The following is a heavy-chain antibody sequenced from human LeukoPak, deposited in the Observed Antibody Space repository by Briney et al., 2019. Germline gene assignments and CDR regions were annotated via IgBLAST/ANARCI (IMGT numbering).Heavy chain of an antibody. V-gene: IGHV3-49*03. CDR2: IRSKAYGGTT. J-gene: IGHJ4*02. D-gene: IGHD5-12*01. Sequence: GGSLRLSCTASGLIFGDYAMSWFRQAPGKGLEWVGFIRSKAYGGTTEYAASVKGRFTISRDDSKSIAYLQMNSLKAEDTAVYYCSRDRENGGSGYDSKNYWGQGTLVTVSS. CDR3: SRDRENGGSGYDSKNY. CDR1: GLIFGDYA.